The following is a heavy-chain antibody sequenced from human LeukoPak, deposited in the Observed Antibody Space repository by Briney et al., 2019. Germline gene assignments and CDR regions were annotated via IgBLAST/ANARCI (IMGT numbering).Heavy chain of an antibody. CDR2: INHSGST. V-gene: IGHV4-34*01. J-gene: IGHJ4*02. CDR3: ARGGGSGWYVDC. CDR1: DESFSGYY. D-gene: IGHD6-19*01. Sequence: SETLSLTCAVYDESFSGYYWSWIRQPPGKGLEWIGEINHSGSTSYNPSLKSRVTISVDTSKNQFSLKLSSVTAADTAVYYCARGGGSGWYVDCWGQGTLVTVSS.